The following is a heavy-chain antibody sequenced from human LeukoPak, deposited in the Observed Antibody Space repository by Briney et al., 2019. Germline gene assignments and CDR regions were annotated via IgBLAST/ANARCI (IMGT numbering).Heavy chain of an antibody. V-gene: IGHV3-30-3*01. D-gene: IGHD2-15*01. J-gene: IGHJ4*02. CDR2: ISYDGSNK. Sequence: GGSLRLSCAASGFTFSSYAMHWVRQAPGKELEWVAGISYDGSNKYYADSVKGRFTISRDNSENTLYLQMNSLRAEDTAVYYCARVGNCSGGSCYFDYWGQGTLVTVSS. CDR1: GFTFSSYA. CDR3: ARVGNCSGGSCYFDY.